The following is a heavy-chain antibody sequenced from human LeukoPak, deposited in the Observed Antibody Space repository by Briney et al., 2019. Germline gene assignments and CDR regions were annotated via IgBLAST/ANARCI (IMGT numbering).Heavy chain of an antibody. D-gene: IGHD5-24*01. CDR3: AKDDAWLQYND. CDR1: GFIFSSYG. Sequence: GGSLRLSCAASGFIFSSYGMSWVRQAPGKGLEWVSAISGSGGSTYYADSVKGRFTVSRDNSKNTLYLQINSLRDEDTAVYYCAKDDAWLQYNDWGQGTLVTVSS. V-gene: IGHV3-23*01. CDR2: ISGSGGST. J-gene: IGHJ4*02.